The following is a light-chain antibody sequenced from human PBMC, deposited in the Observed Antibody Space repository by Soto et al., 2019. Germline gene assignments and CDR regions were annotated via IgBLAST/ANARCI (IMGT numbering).Light chain of an antibody. CDR1: QTITRW. V-gene: IGKV1-9*01. CDR2: AAS. CDR3: QPLINYPIT. Sequence: DIQMTQSPSTLSASPGDSVTITCRASQTITRWMAWYQPKPGKAPKLLIYAASTLQSGVPSRFRGSVYGTAFTLTISSLQPEDWATYYGQPLINYPITFAQGTRLEIK. J-gene: IGKJ5*01.